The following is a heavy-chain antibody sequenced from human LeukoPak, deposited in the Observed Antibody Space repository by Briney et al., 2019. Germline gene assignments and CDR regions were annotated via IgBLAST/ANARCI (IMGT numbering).Heavy chain of an antibody. Sequence: PGGSLRLSCAASGFIFSNYGMSWVRQAPGKGLEWVSAIRGNAGTTYYADSVKGRFTIFRDNSKNMLYLQMNSLRVDDTAVYYCAKPNSGDSGWYGPDYWGQGTLVTVSS. J-gene: IGHJ4*02. V-gene: IGHV3-23*01. CDR2: IRGNAGTT. CDR3: AKPNSGDSGWYGPDY. CDR1: GFIFSNYG. D-gene: IGHD6-19*01.